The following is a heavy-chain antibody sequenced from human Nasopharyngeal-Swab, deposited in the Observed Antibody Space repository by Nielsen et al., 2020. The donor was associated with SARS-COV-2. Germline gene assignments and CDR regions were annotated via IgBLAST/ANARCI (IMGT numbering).Heavy chain of an antibody. D-gene: IGHD3-10*01. CDR2: LNPNSGGT. J-gene: IGHJ3*02. V-gene: IGHV1-2*02. CDR3: AREIYYGSGSYYVDDAFDI. Sequence: WVRQAPGQGPEWVGSLNPNSGGTNYAQKFQGRVTLTLDTSINTAYMDLTSLRSDDTAVYYCAREIYYGSGSYYVDDAFDIRGQGTMVTVSS.